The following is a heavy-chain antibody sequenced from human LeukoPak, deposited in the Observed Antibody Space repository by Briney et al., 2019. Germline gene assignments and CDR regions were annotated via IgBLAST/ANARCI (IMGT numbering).Heavy chain of an antibody. CDR3: ARGRTTGTTGTVENWFDP. D-gene: IGHD1-1*01. Sequence: SETQSLTCAVYGGSFSGYYWSWIRQPPGKGLEWIGEINHSGSTNYNPSLKSRVTISVDTSKNQFSLKLSSVTTADTAVYYCARGRTTGTTGTVENWFDPWGQGTLVTVSS. J-gene: IGHJ5*02. CDR2: INHSGST. V-gene: IGHV4-34*01. CDR1: GGSFSGYY.